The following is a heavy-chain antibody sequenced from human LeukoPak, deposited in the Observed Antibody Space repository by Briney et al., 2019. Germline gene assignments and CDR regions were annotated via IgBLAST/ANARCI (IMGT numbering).Heavy chain of an antibody. D-gene: IGHD1-26*01. CDR2: IHSSGGS. Sequence: PSKTLSLTCTVSGASISNYYWSWIRQTPEKGLEWMGHIHSSGGSSYYPSLKSRLTLSIDTSRNQLSLKLPSVTAADTAVYFCARLGSYHDFWGQGALVTVSS. V-gene: IGHV4-4*09. CDR3: ARLGSYHDF. CDR1: GASISNYY. J-gene: IGHJ4*02.